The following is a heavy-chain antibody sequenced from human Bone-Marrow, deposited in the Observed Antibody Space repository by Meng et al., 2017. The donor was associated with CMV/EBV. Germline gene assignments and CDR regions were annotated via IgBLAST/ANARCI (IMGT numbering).Heavy chain of an antibody. CDR2: ISSSGSTI. CDR3: ASLYCSSTSCYPNYFDY. J-gene: IGHJ4*02. Sequence: GGSLRLSCAASGFTFSSYEMNWVRQAPGKGLEWVSYISSSGSTIYYADSVKGRFTISRDNDEHSLSLQMNSLRAEDTAVYYCASLYCSSTSCYPNYFDYWGQGTLVTVSS. D-gene: IGHD2-2*01. CDR1: GFTFSSYE. V-gene: IGHV3-48*03.